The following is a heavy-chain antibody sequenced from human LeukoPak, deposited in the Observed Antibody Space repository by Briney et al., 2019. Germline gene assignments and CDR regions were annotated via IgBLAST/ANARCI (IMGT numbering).Heavy chain of an antibody. V-gene: IGHV4-59*12. CDR2: IYYSGST. CDR1: GGSISNYF. Sequence: SETLSLTCTVSGGSISNYFWSWIRQPPGKGLEWIGYIYYSGSTNYNPSLKSRVTISVDTSKNQFSLKLSSVTAADTAVYYCARAGDGYRFGYWGQGTLVTVSS. D-gene: IGHD5-24*01. CDR3: ARAGDGYRFGY. J-gene: IGHJ4*02.